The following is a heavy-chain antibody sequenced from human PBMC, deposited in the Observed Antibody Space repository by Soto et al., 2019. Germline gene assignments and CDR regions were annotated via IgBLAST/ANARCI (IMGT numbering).Heavy chain of an antibody. V-gene: IGHV4-39*01. D-gene: IGHD3-16*02. CDR3: ASTYYDYIWGSYRYISPFDY. J-gene: IGHJ4*02. CDR1: GGSISSSSYY. Sequence: SETLSLTCTVSGGSISSSSYYWGWIRQPPGKGLEWIGSIYYSGSTYYNPSPKSRVTISVDTSKNQFSPKLSSVTAADTAVYYCASTYYDYIWGSYRYISPFDYWGQGTLVTVSS. CDR2: IYYSGST.